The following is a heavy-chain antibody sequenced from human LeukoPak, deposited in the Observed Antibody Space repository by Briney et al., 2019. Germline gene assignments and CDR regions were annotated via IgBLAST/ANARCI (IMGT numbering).Heavy chain of an antibody. V-gene: IGHV3-30*04. D-gene: IGHD4-17*01. CDR3: ARPMRHGDYDPNYYYYYGMDV. CDR2: ISYDGSNK. Sequence: PGRSLRLSCAASGFTFSSYAMHWVRQAPGKGLEWVAVISYDGSNKYYADSVKGRFTISRDNSKNTLYLKMNSLRAEDTAVYYCARPMRHGDYDPNYYYYYGMDVWGQGTTVTVSS. CDR1: GFTFSSYA. J-gene: IGHJ6*02.